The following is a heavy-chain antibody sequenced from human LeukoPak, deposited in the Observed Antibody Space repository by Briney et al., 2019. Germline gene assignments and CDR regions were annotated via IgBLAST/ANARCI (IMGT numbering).Heavy chain of an antibody. J-gene: IGHJ4*02. CDR3: AKAHYGSTDY. V-gene: IGHV3-74*01. D-gene: IGHD1-26*01. Sequence: GGSLRLSCAASGFDFSSNWMHWVRHAPGQGLVWVSRIKGDGISTNYADSVKGRFTISRDIAKNTLYLQMNSLRAEDTGVYYCAKAHYGSTDYGGGGPRVTVSS. CDR1: GFDFSSNW. CDR2: IKGDGIST.